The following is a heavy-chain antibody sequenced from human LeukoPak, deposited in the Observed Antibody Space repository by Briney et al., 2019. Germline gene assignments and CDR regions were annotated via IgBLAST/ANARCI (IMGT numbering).Heavy chain of an antibody. V-gene: IGHV3-72*01. Sequence: GGSLRLSCAASGFTFSDHYMDWVRQAPGKGLEWVGRTRNKANSYTTEYAASVKGRFTISRDDSKNSLYLQMNSLKTDDTAVYYCARAPRFGYLDYWGQGTLVTVSS. CDR2: TRNKANSYTT. CDR1: GFTFSDHY. D-gene: IGHD3-16*01. J-gene: IGHJ4*02. CDR3: ARAPRFGYLDY.